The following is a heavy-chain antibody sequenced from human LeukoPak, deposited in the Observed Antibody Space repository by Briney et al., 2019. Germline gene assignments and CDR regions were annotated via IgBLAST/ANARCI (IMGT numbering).Heavy chain of an antibody. V-gene: IGHV1-18*01. CDR1: GYTFTSYG. Sequence: ASVKVSCKASGYTFTSYGISWVRQAPGQGLEWMGWISAYNGNTNYAQKLQGRVTMTTDTSTSTAYMELRSLRSDDTAAYYCARSRDGYNAVEDNYYYYYYMDVWGKGTTVTVSS. CDR3: ARSRDGYNAVEDNYYYYYYMDV. D-gene: IGHD5-24*01. CDR2: ISAYNGNT. J-gene: IGHJ6*03.